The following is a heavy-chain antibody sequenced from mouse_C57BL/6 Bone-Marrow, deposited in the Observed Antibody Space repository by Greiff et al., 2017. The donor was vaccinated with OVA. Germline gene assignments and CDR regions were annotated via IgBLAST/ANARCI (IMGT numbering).Heavy chain of an antibody. J-gene: IGHJ1*03. CDR2: INPGSGGT. Sequence: VKLQQSGAELVRPGTSVKVSCKASGYAFTNYLIEWVKQRPGQGLEWIGVINPGSGGTNYNEKFKGKATLTADKSSSTAYMQLSSLTSEDSAVYFCATGNYYGNSYWYFDVWGTGTTVTVSS. CDR3: ATGNYYGNSYWYFDV. D-gene: IGHD2-1*01. V-gene: IGHV1-54*01. CDR1: GYAFTNYL.